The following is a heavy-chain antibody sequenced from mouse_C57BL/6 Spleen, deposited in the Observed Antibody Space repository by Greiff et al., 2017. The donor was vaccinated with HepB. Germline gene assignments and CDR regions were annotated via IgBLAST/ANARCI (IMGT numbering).Heavy chain of an antibody. CDR3: ARSGNWDYFDY. V-gene: IGHV1-82*01. CDR2: IYPGEGDT. CDR1: GYAFSSSW. J-gene: IGHJ2*01. D-gene: IGHD4-1*01. Sequence: LVESGASVKISCKASGYAFSSSWMNWVKQRPGKGLEWIGRIYPGEGDTNYNGKFKGKATLTADKSSSTAYMQLSSLTSEDSAVYFCARSGNWDYFDYWGQGTTLTVSS.